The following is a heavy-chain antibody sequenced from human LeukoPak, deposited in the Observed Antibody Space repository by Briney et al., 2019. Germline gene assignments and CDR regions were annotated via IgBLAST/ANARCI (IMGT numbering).Heavy chain of an antibody. D-gene: IGHD3-22*01. CDR1: GFTFSSYG. CDR2: IWYDGSNK. J-gene: IGHJ3*02. CDR3: ARDVPAYYYDSSGYTDAFDI. Sequence: GGSLRLSCAASGFTFSSYGMHWVRQAPGKGLEWVAVIWYDGSNKYYADSVKGRFTISRDNSKNTLYLQMNSLRGEDTAVYYCARDVPAYYYDSSGYTDAFDIWGQGTMVTVSS. V-gene: IGHV3-33*01.